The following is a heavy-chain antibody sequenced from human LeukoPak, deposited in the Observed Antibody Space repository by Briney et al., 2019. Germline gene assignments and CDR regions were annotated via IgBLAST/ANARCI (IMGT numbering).Heavy chain of an antibody. V-gene: IGHV3-9*01. Sequence: GGPLRLSCAASGFTLEVYPMHGARQAPGRGREGVSGISWNSGDIGYADSMKGRFTISRDNAKSSLYLQMNSLRAEDTALYYCTKDPNSNSWSYFDYWGQGTLVTVSS. D-gene: IGHD6-13*01. CDR1: GFTLEVYP. CDR2: ISWNSGDI. CDR3: TKDPNSNSWSYFDY. J-gene: IGHJ4*02.